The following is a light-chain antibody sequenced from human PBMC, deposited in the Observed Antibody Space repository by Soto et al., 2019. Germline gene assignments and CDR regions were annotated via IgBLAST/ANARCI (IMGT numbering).Light chain of an antibody. CDR1: QRVLYRSNNQNY. CDR3: QQYYKTPWT. CDR2: WSS. J-gene: IGKJ1*01. V-gene: IGKV4-1*01. Sequence: IVMTQSPDSLAVSLGERATINFKSIQRVLYRSNNQNYLAWYQHRPGQPPRLLIYWSSTRESGVPDRFSGSGSGTDSTLTISSLQAEDVAVYYCQQYYKTPWTFGQGTKVDI.